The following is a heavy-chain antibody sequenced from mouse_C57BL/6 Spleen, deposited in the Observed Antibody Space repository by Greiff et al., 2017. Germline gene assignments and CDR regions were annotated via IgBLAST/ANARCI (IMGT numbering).Heavy chain of an antibody. CDR2: IHPNSGST. CDR3: ARDYGSRTYWYFDV. J-gene: IGHJ1*03. D-gene: IGHD1-1*01. Sequence: VQLQQSGAELVKPGASVKLSCKASGYTFTSYWMHWVKQRPGQGLEWIGMIHPNSGSTNYNEKFKSKATLTVDKSSSTAYMQLSSLTSEDSAVYYCARDYGSRTYWYFDVWGTGTTVTVSS. CDR1: GYTFTSYW. V-gene: IGHV1-64*01.